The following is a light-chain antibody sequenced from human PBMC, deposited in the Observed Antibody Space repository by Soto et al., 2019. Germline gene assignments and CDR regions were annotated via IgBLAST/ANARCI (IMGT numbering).Light chain of an antibody. Sequence: DIKMSQSPSTLSASVGDTVPVTFRASQSVSGWLAWYQQKPGEAPKLLFYDASALPRGVPSRFSGSGSGTKFTLTIASLQPDDFATYYCQQYETFSGTFGPGTKVDIK. CDR2: DAS. V-gene: IGKV1-5*01. CDR3: QQYETFSGT. J-gene: IGKJ1*01. CDR1: QSVSGW.